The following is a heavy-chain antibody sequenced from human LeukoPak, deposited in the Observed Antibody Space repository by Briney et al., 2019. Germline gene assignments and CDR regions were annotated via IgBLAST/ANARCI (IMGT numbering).Heavy chain of an antibody. J-gene: IGHJ5*02. Sequence: ASVKVSCKASGYTFTGYYMRWVRQAPGQGLEWMGWINPNSGGTNYAQKFQGRVTMTRDTSISTAYMELSRLRSDDTAVYYCASLYYYDSPKLFDPWGQGTLVTVSS. V-gene: IGHV1-2*02. CDR3: ASLYYYDSPKLFDP. CDR1: GYTFTGYY. D-gene: IGHD3-22*01. CDR2: INPNSGGT.